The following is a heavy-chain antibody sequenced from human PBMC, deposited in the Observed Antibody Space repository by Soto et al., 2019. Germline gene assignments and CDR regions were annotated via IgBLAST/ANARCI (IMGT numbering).Heavy chain of an antibody. CDR2: ISAYNGNT. CDR1: GYTFTSYG. Sequence: ASVKVSCKASGYTFTSYGISWVRQAPGQGLEWMGWISAYNGNTNYAQKLQGRVTMTTDTSTSTAYMELRSLRSDDTAVYYCARDVSKFRNYMGWFDPWGQGTLVTVSS. D-gene: IGHD3-10*01. V-gene: IGHV1-18*01. CDR3: ARDVSKFRNYMGWFDP. J-gene: IGHJ5*02.